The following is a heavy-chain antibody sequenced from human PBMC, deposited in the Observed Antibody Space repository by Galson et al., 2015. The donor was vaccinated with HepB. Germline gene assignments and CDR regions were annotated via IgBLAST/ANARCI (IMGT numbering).Heavy chain of an antibody. Sequence: SGAEVKKPGESLKISCQTSGYSFPKAWIAWVRQMPGKGLEWMGMIYHDDSDTRYSPSFQGQVTLSADKSINTAFLQWSSLKASDTAMYYCARHKESVTNWGLNYFDYWGQGALVTVSS. CDR3: ARHKESVTNWGLNYFDY. J-gene: IGHJ4*02. V-gene: IGHV5-51*01. CDR2: IYHDDSDT. CDR1: GYSFPKAW. D-gene: IGHD2-21*02.